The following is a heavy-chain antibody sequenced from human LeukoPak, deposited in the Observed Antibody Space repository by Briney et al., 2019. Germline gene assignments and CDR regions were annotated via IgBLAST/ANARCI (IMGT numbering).Heavy chain of an antibody. CDR2: VNPKTWTT. CDR1: GYTFPDYY. CDR3: ARGGGSSGYPDS. D-gene: IGHD6-25*01. V-gene: IGHV1-2*02. J-gene: IGHJ4*02. Sequence: SVNVSCKASGYTFPDYYLHWVRQAPGQGLEWMGWVNPKTWTTNYDQTFQGTIPLTRDTSTTPTYTERYSPRSDDTALSYSARGGGSSGYPDSWGQGAPVTVSS.